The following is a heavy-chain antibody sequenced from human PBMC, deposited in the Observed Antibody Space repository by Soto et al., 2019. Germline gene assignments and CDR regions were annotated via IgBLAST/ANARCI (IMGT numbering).Heavy chain of an antibody. CDR1: GGSISSSRYY. V-gene: IGHV4-39*01. CDR3: ARKKYYFDY. J-gene: IGHJ4*02. CDR2: IYYSGST. Sequence: SETLSLTCTVSGGSISSSRYYWGWIRQPPGKGLEWIGSIYYSGSTYYNPSLKSRVTISVDTSKNQFSLKLSSVTAADTAVYYCARKKYYFDYWGQGTLVTVSS.